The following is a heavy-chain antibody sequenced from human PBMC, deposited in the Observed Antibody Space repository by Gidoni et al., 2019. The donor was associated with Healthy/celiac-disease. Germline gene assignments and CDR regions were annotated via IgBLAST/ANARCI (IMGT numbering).Heavy chain of an antibody. CDR3: AQVTIFYSSRAYYFDY. CDR2: IYWDDDK. J-gene: IGHJ4*02. D-gene: IGHD6-13*01. V-gene: IGHV2-5*02. CDR1: GFSPSTSGVG. Sequence: QITLKESGPSLVKPTQTLPLTCTFPGFSPSTSGVGVGWIRQPPGKALEWLALIYWDDDKRYSPSLKSRLTITKDTSKNQVVLTMNNMDPVDTATYYCAQVTIFYSSRAYYFDYWGQGTLVTVSS.